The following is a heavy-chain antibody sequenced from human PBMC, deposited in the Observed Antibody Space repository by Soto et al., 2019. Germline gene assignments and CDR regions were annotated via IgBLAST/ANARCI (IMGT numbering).Heavy chain of an antibody. Sequence: PSETLSLACTVSGGSLSSRSYYWDWVRQPPGKGLEWIGYIYYSGSTNYNPSLKSRVTISVDTSKNQFSLKLSSVTAADTAVYYCARGVGLSYYYYGMDVWGRGTTVTVSS. CDR2: IYYSGST. CDR1: GGSLSSRSYY. CDR3: ARGVGLSYYYYGMDV. D-gene: IGHD3-16*01. J-gene: IGHJ6*02. V-gene: IGHV4-61*01.